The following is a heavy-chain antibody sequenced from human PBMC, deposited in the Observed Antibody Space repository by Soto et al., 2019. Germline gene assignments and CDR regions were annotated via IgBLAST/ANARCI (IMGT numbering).Heavy chain of an antibody. V-gene: IGHV4-4*02. CDR1: GGSISSSNW. D-gene: IGHD6-6*01. Sequence: SETLSLTCAVSGGSISSSNWWSWVRQPPGKGLEWIGEIYHSGSTNYNPSLKSRVTISVDKSKNRFSLKLSSVTAADTAVYYCARDPVSSSKSYYYYYYGMDVWGQGTTVTVSS. CDR2: IYHSGST. CDR3: ARDPVSSSKSYYYYYYGMDV. J-gene: IGHJ6*02.